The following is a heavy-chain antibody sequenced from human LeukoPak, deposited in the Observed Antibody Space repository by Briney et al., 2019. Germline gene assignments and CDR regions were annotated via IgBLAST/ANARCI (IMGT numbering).Heavy chain of an antibody. J-gene: IGHJ4*02. D-gene: IGHD5-18*01. CDR1: GFTVSTDH. V-gene: IGHV3-53*01. Sequence: PGGSLRLSCAASGFTVSTDHMSWVRQAPGKGLEWVSVLYSSGTTSHADSVKGRFTISRDNSKNTVYLQMNSLRAEDTAVYYCVREGGLNYGTRWGQGTLVTVSS. CDR3: VREGGLNYGTR. CDR2: LYSSGTT.